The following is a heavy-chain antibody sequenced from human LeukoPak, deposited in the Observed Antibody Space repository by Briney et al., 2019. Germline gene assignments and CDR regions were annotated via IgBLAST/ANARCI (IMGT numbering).Heavy chain of an antibody. J-gene: IGHJ4*02. CDR2: ISGSGGST. CDR3: AKASLDFWSGYSYFVY. CDR1: GFTFSSYA. Sequence: GGSLRLSCAASGFTFSSYAMSWVRQAPGKGLEWVSAISGSGGSTYYADSVKGRFTISRDNSKNTLYLQMNSLRAEDTAVYYCAKASLDFWSGYSYFVYWGQGTLVTVSS. D-gene: IGHD3-3*01. V-gene: IGHV3-23*01.